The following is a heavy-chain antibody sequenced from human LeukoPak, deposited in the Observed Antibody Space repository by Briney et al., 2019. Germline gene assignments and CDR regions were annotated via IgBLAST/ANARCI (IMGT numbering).Heavy chain of an antibody. Sequence: GGSLRLSCAVSGFTFSGFWMSWSRQAPGKGLEWVASINSDGSEGYYADVVKGRFTISRDNAKNSLYLQINSLRAEDTAVYYCARGVVRYFDYWGQGALVTVSS. V-gene: IGHV3-7*03. J-gene: IGHJ4*02. D-gene: IGHD3-9*01. CDR2: INSDGSEG. CDR3: ARGVVRYFDY. CDR1: GFTFSGFW.